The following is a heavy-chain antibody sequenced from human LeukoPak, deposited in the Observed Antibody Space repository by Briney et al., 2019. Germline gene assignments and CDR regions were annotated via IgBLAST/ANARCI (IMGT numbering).Heavy chain of an antibody. CDR2: ISGSGGST. CDR3: AKGTSSSGVYGMDV. Sequence: PGGSLRLSCAASGFTFSSYAMSWVRQAPGKGLEWVPTISGSGGSTYYADSVKGRFTISRDNSKSTLYLQMNSLRAEDTAVYYCAKGTSSSGVYGMDVWGQGTTVTVSS. J-gene: IGHJ6*02. CDR1: GFTFSSYA. D-gene: IGHD6-6*01. V-gene: IGHV3-23*01.